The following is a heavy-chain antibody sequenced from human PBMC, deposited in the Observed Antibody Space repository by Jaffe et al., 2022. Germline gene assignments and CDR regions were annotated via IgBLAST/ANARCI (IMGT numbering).Heavy chain of an antibody. V-gene: IGHV1-2*02. CDR2: INPNSGGT. Sequence: QVQLVQSGAEVKKPGASVKVSCKASGYTFTGYYMYWVRQAPGQGLEWMGWINPNSGGTNYAQKFQGRVTMTRDTSISTAYMELSRLRSDDTAVYYCARERATGTTYFTRGDAFDIWGQGTMVTVSS. CDR3: ARERATGTTYFTRGDAFDI. CDR1: GYTFTGYY. D-gene: IGHD1-1*01. J-gene: IGHJ3*02.